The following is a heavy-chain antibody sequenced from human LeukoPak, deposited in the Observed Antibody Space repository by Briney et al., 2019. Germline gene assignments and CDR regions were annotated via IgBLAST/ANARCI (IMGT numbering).Heavy chain of an antibody. CDR2: VYSDDTT. CDR1: GFTFSSYD. D-gene: IGHD1-26*01. V-gene: IGHV3-53*01. Sequence: GGSLRLSCAASGFTFSSYDMHWVRQAPGKGLEWVSVVYSDDTTYYADSVKGRFTISRDNSKNTLYLQMNNLRAEDTAVYYCARGGGYYAIDYWGQGTLVTVSS. J-gene: IGHJ4*02. CDR3: ARGGGYYAIDY.